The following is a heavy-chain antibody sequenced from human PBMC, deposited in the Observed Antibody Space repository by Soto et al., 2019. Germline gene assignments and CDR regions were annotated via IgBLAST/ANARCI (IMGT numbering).Heavy chain of an antibody. CDR3: ARDKGFSSSSWTRYYYYGMDV. J-gene: IGHJ6*02. V-gene: IGHV4-61*01. Sequence: QVQLQESGPGLVKPSETLSLTCTVSGGSVSSGSYYWSWIRQPPGKGLEWIGYIYYSGSTNYNPSLKSRVTMSVDTSKNQFSLKLSSVTAADTAVYYCARDKGFSSSSWTRYYYYGMDVWGQGTTVTVSS. CDR1: GGSVSSGSYY. CDR2: IYYSGST. D-gene: IGHD6-6*01.